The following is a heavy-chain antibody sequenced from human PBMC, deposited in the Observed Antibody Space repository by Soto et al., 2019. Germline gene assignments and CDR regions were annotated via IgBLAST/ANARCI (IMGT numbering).Heavy chain of an antibody. D-gene: IGHD1-20*01. CDR1: GGSVSSGSYY. CDR2: IYYSGST. V-gene: IGHV4-61*01. J-gene: IGHJ4*02. CDR3: AREWRYYFDY. Sequence: SETLSLTCTVSGGSVSSGSYYWSWIRQPPGKGLEWIGYIYYSGSTNYNPSLKSRVTISVDTSKNQFSLKLSSVTAADTAVYYCAREWRYYFDYWGQGTLVTVS.